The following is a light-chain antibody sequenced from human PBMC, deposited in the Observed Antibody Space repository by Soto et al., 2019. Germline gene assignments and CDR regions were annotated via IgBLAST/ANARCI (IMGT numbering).Light chain of an antibody. J-gene: IGKJ1*01. Sequence: DVVMTQSPLSLPVSLGQPASISCRSGQRLVYVDGNTYLNWFQQRPGQSPMRLIYNVSNRDSGVPDRFSGSGSGTDFTLKISRVEAEDVGVYYCMQGRHWPWTFGQGTKVEIE. CDR3: MQGRHWPWT. CDR2: NVS. CDR1: QRLVYVDGNTY. V-gene: IGKV2-30*01.